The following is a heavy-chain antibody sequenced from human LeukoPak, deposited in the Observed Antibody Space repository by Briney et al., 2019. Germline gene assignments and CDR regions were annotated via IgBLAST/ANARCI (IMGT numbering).Heavy chain of an antibody. V-gene: IGHV3-23*01. CDR2: VSDDGVAT. D-gene: IGHD1-1*01. Sequence: GGSLRLSCAASGFTFSNHAMTWVRQAPGMGLEWVSTVSDDGVATYYADSVKGRFAISRDNSKDTVYLQMGSLRVEDTAVYYCAKTRMWNLRLDSWGQGTLVAVSS. J-gene: IGHJ4*02. CDR3: AKTRMWNLRLDS. CDR1: GFTFSNHA.